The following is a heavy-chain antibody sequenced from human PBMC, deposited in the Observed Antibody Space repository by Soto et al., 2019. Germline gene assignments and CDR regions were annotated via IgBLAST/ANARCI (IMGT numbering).Heavy chain of an antibody. CDR3: ARHRFSSGSDYFDY. D-gene: IGHD6-19*01. CDR2: INPNSGDT. CDR1: GYTFSDYY. Sequence: ASVKVSCKASGYTFSDYYLHWVRQAPGQGLEWMGSINPNSGDTDYAQKFQARVTMTRDTSISTAYRELNRLRSDDTAVYYCARHRFSSGSDYFDYWGQGTLVTVSS. V-gene: IGHV1-2*02. J-gene: IGHJ4*02.